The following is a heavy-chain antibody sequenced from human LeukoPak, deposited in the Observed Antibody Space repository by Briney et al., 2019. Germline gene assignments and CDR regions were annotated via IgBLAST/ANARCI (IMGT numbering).Heavy chain of an antibody. J-gene: IGHJ4*02. CDR2: ISYDGSNK. CDR1: GFTFSSYG. D-gene: IGHD6-19*01. Sequence: GGSLRLSCAASGFTFSSYGRHWVRQAPGKGLGWVAVISYDGSNKYYADSVKGRFTISRDNSKNTLYLQMNSLRAEDTAVYYCAKDQIAVAGESLDYWGQGTLVTVSS. CDR3: AKDQIAVAGESLDY. V-gene: IGHV3-30*18.